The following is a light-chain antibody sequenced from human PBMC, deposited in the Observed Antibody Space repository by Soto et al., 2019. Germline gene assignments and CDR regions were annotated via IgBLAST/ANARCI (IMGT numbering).Light chain of an antibody. CDR1: QGITKD. V-gene: IGKV1-17*01. J-gene: IGKJ4*01. CDR3: LQHNSYPLA. Sequence: DIQMTQSPSSLSASVGDRVTITCRASQGITKDLCWYQQRPGKAPKRLIFGASSLQSGVPSRFNVSASGTEVTLTILSLKPEDFATYFCLQHNSYPLAFGGGTKV. CDR2: GAS.